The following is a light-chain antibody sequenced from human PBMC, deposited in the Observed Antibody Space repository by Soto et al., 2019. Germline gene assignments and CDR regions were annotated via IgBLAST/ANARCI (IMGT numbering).Light chain of an antibody. V-gene: IGKV3-20*01. CDR1: QSVGSIK. Sequence: EIVLTQSPGTLSLSPGERATLSCRASQSVGSIKLAWYQQKPGQAPRLLIYATSYRATGFPDRFSGSGSGTDFTLTISRLEPEDFAVYYWQQHDDPKTFGHGTKVEIK. CDR2: ATS. J-gene: IGKJ1*01. CDR3: QQHDDPKT.